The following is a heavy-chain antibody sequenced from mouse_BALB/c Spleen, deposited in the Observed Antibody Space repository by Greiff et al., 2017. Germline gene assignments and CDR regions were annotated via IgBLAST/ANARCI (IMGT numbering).Heavy chain of an antibody. CDR2: ISSGGST. Sequence: EVKLMESGGGLVKPGGSLKLSCAASGFTFSSYAMSWVRQTPEKRLEWVASISSGGSTYYPDSVKGRFTISRDNARNILYLQMSSLRSEDTAMYYCASNYGYDYYAMDYWGQGTSVTVSS. D-gene: IGHD1-2*01. CDR3: ASNYGYDYYAMDY. J-gene: IGHJ4*01. V-gene: IGHV5-6-5*01. CDR1: GFTFSSYA.